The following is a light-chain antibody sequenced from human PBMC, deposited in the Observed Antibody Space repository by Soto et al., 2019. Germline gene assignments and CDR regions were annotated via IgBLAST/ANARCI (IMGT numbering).Light chain of an antibody. Sequence: EIVLTQSPASLSLSAGERVTLSCRASQSVDTMVAWYQQQVGRTPRLLIYETSNRATGVPGRFSGSGSWTDFTLTISRLEHEDFAVYFCQVRTDWPPFKYTFGQGTKLEV. V-gene: IGKV3-11*01. CDR2: ETS. CDR3: QVRTDWPPFKYT. J-gene: IGKJ2*01. CDR1: QSVDTM.